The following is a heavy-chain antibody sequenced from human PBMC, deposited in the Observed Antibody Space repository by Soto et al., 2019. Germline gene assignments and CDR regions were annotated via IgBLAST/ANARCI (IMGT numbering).Heavy chain of an antibody. Sequence: QVQLVESVGGVVQPGRSLRLSCAASGFTFSNYAMHWVRQAPGKGLEWVAVMSYDGSTKYYADSVKGRFTISRDNSKNTLYLQMNSLRGEDTAVYYCARNDYGDNGYFDYWGQGTLVTVSS. V-gene: IGHV3-30*03. CDR3: ARNDYGDNGYFDY. CDR1: GFTFSNYA. J-gene: IGHJ4*02. D-gene: IGHD4-17*01. CDR2: MSYDGSTK.